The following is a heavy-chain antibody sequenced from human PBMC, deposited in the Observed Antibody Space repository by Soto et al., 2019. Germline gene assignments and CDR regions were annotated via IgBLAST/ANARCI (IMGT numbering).Heavy chain of an antibody. CDR3: ARGGRQWLVTSDFNY. V-gene: IGHV3-30*03. D-gene: IGHD6-19*01. J-gene: IGHJ4*02. Sequence: VQLVESGGGVVQPGRSLRLSCAASGFTFSDYAMHWVRQAPGKGLEWVAVVSHDGRNTHYADSVKGRFTISRDSSKNTFSLELPRLGAEDTAVYYCARGGRQWLVTSDFNYWGQGALVTVSS. CDR1: GFTFSDYA. CDR2: VSHDGRNT.